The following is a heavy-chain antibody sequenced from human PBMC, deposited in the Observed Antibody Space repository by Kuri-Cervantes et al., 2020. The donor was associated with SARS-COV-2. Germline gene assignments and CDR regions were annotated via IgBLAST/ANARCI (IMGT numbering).Heavy chain of an antibody. Sequence: ASVKVSCKVSGYTLTELSMHWVRQAPGKGLEWMGGFDPEDGETIYAQKFQGRVTITADKSTSTAYMELSSLRSEDTAVYYCARVIRGSYHNWFDPWGQGTQVTVSS. CDR3: ARVIRGSYHNWFDP. CDR2: FDPEDGET. J-gene: IGHJ5*02. CDR1: GYTLTELS. V-gene: IGHV1-24*01. D-gene: IGHD3-16*02.